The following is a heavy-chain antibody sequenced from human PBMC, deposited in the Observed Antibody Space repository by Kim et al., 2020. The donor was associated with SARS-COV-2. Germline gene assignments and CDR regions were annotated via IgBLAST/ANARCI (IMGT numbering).Heavy chain of an antibody. CDR1: GLTFRSYA. CDR2: ISGSGGST. J-gene: IGHJ5*01. V-gene: IGHV3-23*01. CDR3: AKVPAVRVYFDS. D-gene: IGHD2-8*01. Sequence: GGSLRLSCTASGLTFRSYAMTWVRQAPGKGLEWVSSISGSGGSTYYADSVKGRFTISRDNSKNTLYLQVNSLRVEDTALYYCAKVPAVRVYFDSWGQEPLLTVSS.